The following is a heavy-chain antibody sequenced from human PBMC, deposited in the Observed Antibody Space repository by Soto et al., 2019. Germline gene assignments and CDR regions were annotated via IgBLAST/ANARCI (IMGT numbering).Heavy chain of an antibody. Sequence: QVQLVQSGADVKKPGSSVKVSCKASGGTFSSYTISWVRQAPGQGLEWMGRIIPILGVANYAHKLQGRVTITADKSTSTAYMELSSLRSEDTAVYYCAINYYDTAPYWGQGTMVTVSS. V-gene: IGHV1-69*02. CDR2: IIPILGVA. J-gene: IGHJ3*01. D-gene: IGHD3-22*01. CDR1: GGTFSSYT. CDR3: AINYYDTAPY.